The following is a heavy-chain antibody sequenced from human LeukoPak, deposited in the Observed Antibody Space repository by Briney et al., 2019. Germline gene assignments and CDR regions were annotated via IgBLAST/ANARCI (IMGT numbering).Heavy chain of an antibody. J-gene: IGHJ5*02. D-gene: IGHD1-26*01. CDR1: GDSTSSYY. CDR3: ARQWELRGWFDP. Sequence: SETLSLTCTVSGDSTSSYYWSWIRQPPGKGLEWIGYIYYSGSTNYNPSLKSRVTISVDTSKNQFSLKLSSVTAADTAVYYCARQWELRGWFDPWGQGTLVTVSS. V-gene: IGHV4-59*08. CDR2: IYYSGST.